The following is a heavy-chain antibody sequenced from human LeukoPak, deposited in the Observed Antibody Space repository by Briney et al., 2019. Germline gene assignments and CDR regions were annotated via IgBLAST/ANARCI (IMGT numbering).Heavy chain of an antibody. CDR1: GFSLSTSGVG. CDR2: IYWNDDK. J-gene: IGHJ3*02. Sequence: SGPTLVKPTQTLTLTCTFSGFSLSTSGVGVGWIRQPPGKALEWLALIYWNDDKRYSPSLKSRLTITKDTSKNQVVLTMTNMDPVDTATYYCARGETYYDFWSGPNAFDIWGQGTMVTVSS. V-gene: IGHV2-5*01. CDR3: ARGETYYDFWSGPNAFDI. D-gene: IGHD3-3*01.